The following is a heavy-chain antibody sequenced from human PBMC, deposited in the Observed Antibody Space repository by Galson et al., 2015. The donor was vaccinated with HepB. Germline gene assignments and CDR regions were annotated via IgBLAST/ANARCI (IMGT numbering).Heavy chain of an antibody. D-gene: IGHD6-13*01. CDR3: VRESLYSSSWSNGDN. Sequence: SLRLSCAASGFTFSTYRMNWVRQAPGKGLDWVSSISSGSTYIYYSDSVRGRLTISRDNAKNSLYLQMNSLRAEDTAVYYCVRESLYSSSWSNGDNCGQGTLVPVSS. CDR1: GFTFSTYR. CDR2: ISSGSTYI. V-gene: IGHV3-21*01. J-gene: IGHJ4*02.